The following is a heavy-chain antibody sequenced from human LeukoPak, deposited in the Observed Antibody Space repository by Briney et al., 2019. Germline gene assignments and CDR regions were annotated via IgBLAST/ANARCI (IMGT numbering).Heavy chain of an antibody. CDR2: ITTGRGET. V-gene: IGHV1-3*03. CDR3: AKDGAWLRFDD. D-gene: IGHD5-12*01. Sequence: GASVKVSWKASGYTFTDYALHWVRQAPGQSLEWMGWITTGRGETRYSQEFQRRITFTRDTSASTVYMDLSDLRSEDTAVYYCAKDGAWLRFDDWGQGILVTVSS. CDR1: GYTFTDYA. J-gene: IGHJ4*02.